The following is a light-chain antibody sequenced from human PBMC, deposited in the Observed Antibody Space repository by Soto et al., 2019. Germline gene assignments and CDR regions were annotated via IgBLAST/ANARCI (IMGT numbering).Light chain of an antibody. CDR2: ANF. CDR1: SSNIGAGYD. V-gene: IGLV1-40*01. Sequence: QSVLTQPPSVPGAPGQRVTISCTGSSSNIGAGYDVHWYQQLPGTAPKLLIYANFNRPSGVPDRFSGSKSGTSASLAITGLQAEDEADYYCQSHDNSLSGYVFGPGTKVTVL. CDR3: QSHDNSLSGYV. J-gene: IGLJ1*01.